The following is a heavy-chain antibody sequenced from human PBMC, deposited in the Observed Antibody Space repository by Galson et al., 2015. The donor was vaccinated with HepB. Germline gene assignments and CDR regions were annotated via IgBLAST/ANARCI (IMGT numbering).Heavy chain of an antibody. V-gene: IGHV3-48*03. J-gene: IGHJ4*02. Sequence: SLRLSCAASGFTFSSYEMNWVRQAPGKGLEWVSYISKSGWTTYYADSVKGRFTISRDNAKNSLYLQMNHLRAEDTAVYYCARDPGIAAAGTNVDYWGQGILVTVSS. CDR3: ARDPGIAAAGTNVDY. CDR1: GFTFSSYE. D-gene: IGHD6-13*01. CDR2: ISKSGWTT.